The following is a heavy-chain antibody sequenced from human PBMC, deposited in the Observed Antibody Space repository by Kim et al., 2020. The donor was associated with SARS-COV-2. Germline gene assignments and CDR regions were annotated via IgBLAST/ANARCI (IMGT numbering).Heavy chain of an antibody. Sequence: GGSLRLSCAASGFTFSDYYMSWIRQAPGKGLEWVSYISSSGSTIYYADSVKGRFTISRDNAKNSLYLQMNSLRAEDTAVYYCANGIAAAGTLDYYDSSRRGVDYWGQGTLVTVSS. CDR1: GFTFSDYY. J-gene: IGHJ4*02. CDR3: ANGIAAAGTLDYYDSSRRGVDY. CDR2: ISSSGSTI. V-gene: IGHV3-11*01. D-gene: IGHD6-13*01.